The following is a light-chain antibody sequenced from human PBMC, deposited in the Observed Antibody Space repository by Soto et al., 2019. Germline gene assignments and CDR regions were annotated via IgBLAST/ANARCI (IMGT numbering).Light chain of an antibody. Sequence: QSALTQPASVSGPPGQSITISCTRTSSDVGGYNYVSWYQQHPGKAPKLMIYDVSNRPSGVSNRFSGSKSGNTASLTISGLQAEDEADYYCSSYTSSSFYVFGTGTKLTVL. J-gene: IGLJ1*01. CDR3: SSYTSSSFYV. CDR1: SSDVGGYNY. CDR2: DVS. V-gene: IGLV2-14*01.